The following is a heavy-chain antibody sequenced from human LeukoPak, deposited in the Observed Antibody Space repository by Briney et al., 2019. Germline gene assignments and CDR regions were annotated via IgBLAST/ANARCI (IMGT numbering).Heavy chain of an antibody. CDR2: IYHSGST. D-gene: IGHD3-3*01. V-gene: IGHV4-59*08. J-gene: IGHJ4*02. Sequence: PSETLSLTCTVSGGSISSYYWSWIRQPPGKGLEWIGSIYHSGSTYYNPSLKSRVTISVDTSKNQFSLKLSSVTAADTAVYYCARSFRFLEWLFDYWGQGTLVTVSS. CDR3: ARSFRFLEWLFDY. CDR1: GGSISSYY.